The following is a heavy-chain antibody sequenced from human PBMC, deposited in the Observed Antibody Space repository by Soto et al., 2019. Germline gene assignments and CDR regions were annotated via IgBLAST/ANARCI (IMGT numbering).Heavy chain of an antibody. Sequence: GASVKVSCKASGYSFTGHYIHWVRQAPEQGPEWMGEIGPESGATRYAQKFQGRVTMTMDTSITTVYMELNNLRPDDTAIYYCGRGPSGQIVVFYWGQGTPDTVSS. J-gene: IGHJ4*02. D-gene: IGHD1-26*01. CDR1: GYSFTGHY. CDR3: GRGPSGQIVVFY. V-gene: IGHV1-2*02. CDR2: IGPESGAT.